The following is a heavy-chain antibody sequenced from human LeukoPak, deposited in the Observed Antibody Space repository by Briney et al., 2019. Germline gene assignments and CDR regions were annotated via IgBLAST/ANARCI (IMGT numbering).Heavy chain of an antibody. CDR2: ISGSGGST. D-gene: IGHD3-9*01. J-gene: IGHJ4*02. Sequence: GGSLRLSCAASGFTFSSYAMHWVRQAPGKGLEWVSAISGSGGSTCYADSVKGRFTISRDNSKNTLYLQMNSLRAEDTAVYYCAKDMRFDWTPYYFDYWGQGTLVTVSS. CDR3: AKDMRFDWTPYYFDY. V-gene: IGHV3-23*01. CDR1: GFTFSSYA.